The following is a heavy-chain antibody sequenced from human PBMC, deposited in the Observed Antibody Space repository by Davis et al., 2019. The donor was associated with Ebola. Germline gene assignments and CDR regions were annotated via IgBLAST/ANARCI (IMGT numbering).Heavy chain of an antibody. J-gene: IGHJ4*02. V-gene: IGHV4-59*08. CDR2: VYYDGST. D-gene: IGHD2-2*01. CDR3: ARHEYQLPLDY. Sequence: MPSETLSLTCTISGGSISSYYWGCVRQPPGKGLEWIGDVYYDGSTNYNASLKSRVTMSIEPSKNQYSLRLESVTAADTAVYYCARHEYQLPLDYWGQGTLVTVSS. CDR1: GGSISSYY.